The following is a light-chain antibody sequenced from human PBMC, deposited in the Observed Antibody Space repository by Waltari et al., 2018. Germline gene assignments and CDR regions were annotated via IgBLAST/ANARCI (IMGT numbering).Light chain of an antibody. V-gene: IGLV6-57*02. Sequence: FILTQSHSVSESPGRTVTISCSGSGGSFATNYVQWYQQRPGSAPTPVIYADNQRPSGVPVRFSGSVDSSSNSASLTISGLQTEDEADYYCQSYDGDRSWVFGGGTKLTVL. CDR2: ADN. CDR3: QSYDGDRSWV. CDR1: GGSFATNY. J-gene: IGLJ3*02.